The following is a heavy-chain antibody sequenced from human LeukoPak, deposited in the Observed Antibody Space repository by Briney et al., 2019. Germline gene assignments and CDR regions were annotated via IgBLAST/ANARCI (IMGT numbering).Heavy chain of an antibody. CDR1: GGSISGYF. CDR2: IYATGAT. Sequence: TSETLSLTCTVSGGSISGYFWSWIRQPAGKRLEWIGRIYATGATNYNPSLKSRVTMSVDTSKDQFSLNLTSVTAADTAVYYCAREGGGSNRCLDWGQGTLVTVSS. CDR3: AREGGGSNRCLD. V-gene: IGHV4-4*07. J-gene: IGHJ1*01. D-gene: IGHD3-16*02.